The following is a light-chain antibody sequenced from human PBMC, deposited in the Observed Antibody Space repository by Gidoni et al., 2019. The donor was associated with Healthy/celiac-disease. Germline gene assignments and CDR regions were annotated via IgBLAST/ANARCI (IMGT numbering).Light chain of an antibody. V-gene: IGKV3-11*01. CDR1: QSVSRY. CDR3: KQQGT. Sequence: FVLTQSPATLSLSPWERATLTRRASQSVSRYLAWYQQKPNQAPRLLIYDASNRATGIPARGSGSGSGTDFTLTISSLEPKDFAVYYSKQQGTFGQGTKVEIK. J-gene: IGKJ1*01. CDR2: DAS.